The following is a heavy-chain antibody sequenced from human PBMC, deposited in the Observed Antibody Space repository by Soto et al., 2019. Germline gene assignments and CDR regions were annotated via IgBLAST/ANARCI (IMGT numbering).Heavy chain of an antibody. D-gene: IGHD3-10*01. CDR2: IIPMLSMS. CDR1: GDTFNSYT. V-gene: IGHV1-69*02. J-gene: IGHJ4*02. Sequence: QVHLVQSGAEVKKPGSSVRVSCKASGDTFNSYTINWVRQAPGLGLEWMGRIIPMLSMSNSAHKFQGRVRMTADKSTNTAYLDVSRLTSEDTAIYYCARSYGSGSRALDYWGQGVRVTVSS. CDR3: ARSYGSGSRALDY.